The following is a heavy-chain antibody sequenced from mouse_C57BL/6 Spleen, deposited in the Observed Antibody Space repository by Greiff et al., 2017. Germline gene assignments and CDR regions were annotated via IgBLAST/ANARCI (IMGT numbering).Heavy chain of an antibody. CDR3: ARGDYYGSRGYFDV. Sequence: QVQLQQPGAELVKPGASVKLSCKASGYTFTSYWMHWVKQRPGQGLEWIGMIHPNSGSTNYNGKFKGKATLTADKSSSTAYMQLSSLTSEDSAVYFCARGDYYGSRGYFDVWGTGTTVTVSS. V-gene: IGHV1-64*01. CDR1: GYTFTSYW. CDR2: IHPNSGST. D-gene: IGHD1-1*01. J-gene: IGHJ1*03.